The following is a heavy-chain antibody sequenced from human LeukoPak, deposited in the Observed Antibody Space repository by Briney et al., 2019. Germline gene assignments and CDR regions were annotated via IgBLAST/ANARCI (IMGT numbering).Heavy chain of an antibody. V-gene: IGHV1-2*02. D-gene: IGHD6-6*01. Sequence: ASVKVSCKTSGYSFTGSYINWVRQAPGQGLEWMGWINPNRGDTNYAQKFQGRVTMSRDTYLSTAYVDLSRLTSDDTAVYFCVRSAPSSLLDYWGQGTLVTVSS. CDR1: GYSFTGSY. CDR2: INPNRGDT. J-gene: IGHJ4*02. CDR3: VRSAPSSLLDY.